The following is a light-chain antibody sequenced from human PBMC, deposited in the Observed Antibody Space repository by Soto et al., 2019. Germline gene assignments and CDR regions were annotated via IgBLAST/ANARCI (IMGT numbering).Light chain of an antibody. CDR1: QSPVTTDGNTY. Sequence: DIVMTPSPLSLPVTLGQPASISCRSSQSPVTTDGNTYLNWFQQRPGQSPRRLIYKVSIRDSGVPDRFSGSGSGTEFTLKISRVEVEDVGVYVCMQGTDWPYTFGQGTKLEI. V-gene: IGKV2-30*01. CDR2: KVS. CDR3: MQGTDWPYT. J-gene: IGKJ2*01.